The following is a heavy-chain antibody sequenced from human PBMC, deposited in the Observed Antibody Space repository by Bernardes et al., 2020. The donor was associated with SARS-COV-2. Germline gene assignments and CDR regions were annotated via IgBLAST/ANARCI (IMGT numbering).Heavy chain of an antibody. Sequence: ASVKVSCKASGYTFTSYGISWVRQAPGQGLEWMGWISAYNGNTNYAQKLQGRVTMTTDTSTRTAYMELRSLRSDDTAVYYCARALWKVVPAANDYWGQGTLVTVSS. CDR3: ARALWKVVPAANDY. CDR2: ISAYNGNT. V-gene: IGHV1-18*01. J-gene: IGHJ4*02. CDR1: GYTFTSYG. D-gene: IGHD2-2*01.